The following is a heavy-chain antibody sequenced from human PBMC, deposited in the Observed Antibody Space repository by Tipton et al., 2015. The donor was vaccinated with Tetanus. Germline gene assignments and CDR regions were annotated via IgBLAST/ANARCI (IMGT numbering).Heavy chain of an antibody. CDR2: IYYSGST. J-gene: IGHJ4*02. CDR3: SSSPGNHYLAFFDY. V-gene: IGHV4-30-4*01. CDR1: GDSINSGDYY. D-gene: IGHD2/OR15-2a*01. Sequence: TLSLTCSVSGDSINSGDYYWSWIRQPPGKGLEWIGYIYYSGSTYYNPSLKSRVTISIDTSKNQFSLRLSSVTAADTAVYYCSSSPGNHYLAFFDYWGRGTQITVSS.